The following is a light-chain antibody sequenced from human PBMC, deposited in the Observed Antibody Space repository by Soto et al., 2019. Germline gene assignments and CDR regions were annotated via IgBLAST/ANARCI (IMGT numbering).Light chain of an antibody. Sequence: ENVLTQSPGILSLSPGEGVTLSCRASQGVTNNYLAWYRRKPGQPPSLLIYGSSSRAAGIPDSFSGSGSGTDFTLTTSRLEPEDFAVYHCQQYGTSPYTFVHGTKLQL. J-gene: IGKJ2*01. CDR1: QGVTNNY. CDR2: GSS. CDR3: QQYGTSPYT. V-gene: IGKV3-20*01.